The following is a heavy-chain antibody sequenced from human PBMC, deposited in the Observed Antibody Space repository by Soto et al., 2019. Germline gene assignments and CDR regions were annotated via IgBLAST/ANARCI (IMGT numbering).Heavy chain of an antibody. CDR2: IYPGDSDT. V-gene: IGHV5-51*01. D-gene: IGHD3-3*01. CDR3: ASHTLPARPDRYDFWSGYCVEGVDYYGMDV. Sequence: GESLKISCQGSGYSFTSYWIDWVRQMPGKGLEWMGIIYPGDSDTRYSPSFQGQVTIPPDKSISTAHLQWSSLRASDTAMYYCASHTLPARPDRYDFWSGYCVEGVDYYGMDVWGQGTTVTVSS. J-gene: IGHJ6*02. CDR1: GYSFTSYW.